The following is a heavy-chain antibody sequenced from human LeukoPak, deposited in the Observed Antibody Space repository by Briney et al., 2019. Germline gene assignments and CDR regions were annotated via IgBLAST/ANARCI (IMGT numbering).Heavy chain of an antibody. CDR3: ARALGYSYGYGIY. J-gene: IGHJ4*02. CDR2: INTDGSTI. D-gene: IGHD5-18*01. Sequence: PGGSLRLSCAASGFTFSDYWMHWVRQAPGKGLEWVSRINTDGSTINYADSVKGRFTVSRDNAKNTMYLQMNSLRAEDSAVYYCARALGYSYGYGIYWGQGTLVTVSS. V-gene: IGHV3-74*01. CDR1: GFTFSDYW.